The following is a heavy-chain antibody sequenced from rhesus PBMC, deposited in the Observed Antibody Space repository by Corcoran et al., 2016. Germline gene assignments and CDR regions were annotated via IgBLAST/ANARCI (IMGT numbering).Heavy chain of an antibody. CDR3: ARPTYYYDSGYPV. Sequence: VQLQESGPGLVKPSETLSLTCAVSGYSISIGYGWSWIRQPPGTGLEWIGYIGRSRCSTNYNPSLKSRVTISKDTSKNQFSLQLSSVTAADTAVYYCARPTYYYDSGYPVWGRGVLVTVSS. J-gene: IGHJ5-2*02. CDR2: IGRSRCST. CDR1: GYSISIGYG. D-gene: IGHD3-28*01. V-gene: IGHV4-127*01.